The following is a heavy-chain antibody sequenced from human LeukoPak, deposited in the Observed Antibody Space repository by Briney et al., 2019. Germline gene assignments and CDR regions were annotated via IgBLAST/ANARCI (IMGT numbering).Heavy chain of an antibody. CDR1: GYTFTGYY. CDR3: ATDEQWLVMGSFAFDI. Sequence: ASVTVSCKASGYTFTGYYMHWVRQAPGQGLEWMGWINPNSGGTNYAQKFQGRVTMTRDTSISTAYMELSRLRSDDTAVYYCATDEQWLVMGSFAFDIWGQGTMVTVSS. D-gene: IGHD6-19*01. V-gene: IGHV1-2*02. J-gene: IGHJ3*02. CDR2: INPNSGGT.